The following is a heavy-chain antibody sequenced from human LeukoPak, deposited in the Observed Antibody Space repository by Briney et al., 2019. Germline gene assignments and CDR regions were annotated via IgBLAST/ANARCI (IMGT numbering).Heavy chain of an antibody. CDR3: AKNMRNLKRELLWFGELGFDY. Sequence: GGSLRLSCAASGFTFSSYAMSWVRQAPGKGLEWVSAISGSGGSTYYADSVKGRFTIPRDNSKNTLYLQMNSLRAEDTAVYYCAKNMRNLKRELLWFGELGFDYWGQGTLVTVSS. J-gene: IGHJ4*02. CDR1: GFTFSSYA. CDR2: ISGSGGST. V-gene: IGHV3-23*01. D-gene: IGHD3-10*01.